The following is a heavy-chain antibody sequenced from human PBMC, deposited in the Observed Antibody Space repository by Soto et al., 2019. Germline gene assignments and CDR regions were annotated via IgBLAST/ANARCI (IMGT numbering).Heavy chain of an antibody. D-gene: IGHD2-15*01. CDR1: GYSFTSYW. J-gene: IGHJ4*02. CDR2: IYPGDSDT. V-gene: IGHV5-51*01. CDR3: ARRQYCSGGTCYLEPFDY. Sequence: PGESLKISCEGSGYSFTSYWIGWVRQMPGKGLEWMGFIYPGDSDTRYSPSFQGHVSISADKSISTAYLHWSSLKASDTAIYYCARRQYCSGGTCYLEPFDYWGQGTLVTVSS.